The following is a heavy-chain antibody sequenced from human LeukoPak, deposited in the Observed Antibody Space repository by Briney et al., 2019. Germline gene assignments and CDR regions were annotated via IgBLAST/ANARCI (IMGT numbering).Heavy chain of an antibody. V-gene: IGHV3-30*02. CDR3: AKGPNPGYCSGGSCYSSLDY. CDR2: IRYDGSNK. CDR1: GFTFISYG. D-gene: IGHD2-15*01. J-gene: IGHJ4*02. Sequence: GGSLRLSCAASGFTFISYGMYWVRQAPGKGLESVAFIRYDGSNKYYADSVKGRFTVSRDNSKNTLYLQMKSLRAEDTAVYYCAKGPNPGYCSGGSCYSSLDYWGQGTLVTVSS.